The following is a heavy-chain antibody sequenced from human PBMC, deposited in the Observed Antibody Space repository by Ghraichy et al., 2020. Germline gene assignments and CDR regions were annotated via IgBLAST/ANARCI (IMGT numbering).Heavy chain of an antibody. J-gene: IGHJ5*02. V-gene: IGHV1-8*02. D-gene: IGHD1-26*01. CDR3: ARTPVGANWVDP. CDR1: GYTFTSYD. CDR2: MNPNSGNT. Sequence: ASVKVSCKASGYTFTSYDIHWVRQATGQGLEWMGWMNPNSGNTGYAQKFQGRVTMTRNNSISTAYMELSSLRSEDTAVYYCARTPVGANWVDPWGQGTLVTVSS.